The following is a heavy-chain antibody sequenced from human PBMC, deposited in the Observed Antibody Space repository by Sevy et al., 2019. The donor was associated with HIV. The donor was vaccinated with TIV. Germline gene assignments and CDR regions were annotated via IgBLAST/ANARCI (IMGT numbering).Heavy chain of an antibody. V-gene: IGHV4-4*07. CDR1: GGSIGTYY. CDR3: ASELHWFHGHYDRSFEL. J-gene: IGHJ4*02. D-gene: IGHD4-17*01. CDR2: IYTAGNT. Sequence: SENLSLTCTVSGGSIGTYYWNWIRQPAGKGLEWIGRIYTAGNTKYNPSPKDRVTMSLDTSNNQYSLRLSSVTAGDTAMYYCASELHWFHGHYDRSFELWGQGTTVTVSS.